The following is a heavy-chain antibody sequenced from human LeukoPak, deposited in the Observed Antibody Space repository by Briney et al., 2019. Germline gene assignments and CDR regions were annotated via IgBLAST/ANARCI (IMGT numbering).Heavy chain of an antibody. D-gene: IGHD1-26*01. J-gene: IGHJ4*02. CDR2: IYTSGST. V-gene: IGHV4-61*02. CDR1: GGSISSGSYY. Sequence: ASQTLSLTCTVSGGSISSGSYYWSWIRQPAGKGLEWIGRIYTSGSTNYNPSLKSRVTISVDTSKNQFSLKLSSVTAADTAVYYCARDGRSYAYWGQGTLVTVSS. CDR3: ARDGRSYAY.